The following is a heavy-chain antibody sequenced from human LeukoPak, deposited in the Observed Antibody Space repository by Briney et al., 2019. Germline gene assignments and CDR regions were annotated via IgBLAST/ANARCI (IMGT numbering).Heavy chain of an antibody. J-gene: IGHJ5*02. CDR1: GGSISSGGYY. CDR2: IYYSGST. CDR3: ARSLYYYDSSSYIVWFDP. V-gene: IGHV4-31*03. D-gene: IGHD3-22*01. Sequence: PSQTLSLTCTVSGGSISSGGYYWSWIRQHPGKGLEWIGYIYYSGSTYYNPSLKSRVTISVDTSKNQFSLKLSSVTAADTAVYYCARSLYYYDSSSYIVWFDPWGQGTLVTVSS.